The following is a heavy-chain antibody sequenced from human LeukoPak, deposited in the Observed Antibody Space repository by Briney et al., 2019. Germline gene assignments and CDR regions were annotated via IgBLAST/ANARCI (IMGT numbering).Heavy chain of an antibody. CDR3: ARGGGATLARY. J-gene: IGHJ4*02. CDR2: INADGSST. V-gene: IGHV3-74*01. D-gene: IGHD1-26*01. CDR1: GFTFNTHA. Sequence: GGSLRLSCEASGFTFNTHAMSWVRQAPGKGLVWVSRINADGSSTSYADSVKGRFTISRDNAKNTLFLQMNSLRAEDTAVYYCARGGGATLARYWGQGTLVTVSS.